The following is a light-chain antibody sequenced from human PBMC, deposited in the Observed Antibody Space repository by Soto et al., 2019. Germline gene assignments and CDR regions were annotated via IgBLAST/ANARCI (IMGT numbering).Light chain of an antibody. CDR2: DAS. J-gene: IGKJ1*01. CDR1: QTVRNNY. V-gene: IGKV3-20*01. Sequence: EFVLTHSPGTLYLSPGERATLSCRASQTVRNNYLAWYQQKPGQAPRLLIYDASSRATGIPDRFSGSGSGTDFTLTISRLEPEDFAVYYCQQYDRSPRTFGQGTKVDIK. CDR3: QQYDRSPRT.